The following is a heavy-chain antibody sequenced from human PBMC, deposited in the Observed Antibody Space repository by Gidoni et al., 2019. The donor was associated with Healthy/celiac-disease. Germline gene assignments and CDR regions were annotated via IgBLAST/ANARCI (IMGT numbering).Heavy chain of an antibody. CDR2: IYYSGST. V-gene: IGHV4-39*01. J-gene: IGHJ5*02. CDR3: ASPTRGSWNWFDP. CDR1: AGSISSSSYY. Sequence: QLQLQESGPGLVKPSETLSLTCTVSAGSISSSSYYWGWIRQPPGKGLEWIGSIYYSGSTYYNPSLKSRVTISVDTSKNQFSLKLSSVTAADTAVYYCASPTRGSWNWFDPWGQGTLVTVSS. D-gene: IGHD6-13*01.